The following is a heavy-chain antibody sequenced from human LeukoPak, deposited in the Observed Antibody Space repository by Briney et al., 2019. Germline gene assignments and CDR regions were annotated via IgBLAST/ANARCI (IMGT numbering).Heavy chain of an antibody. CDR2: IYYSGST. CDR3: ARDVFGGYDSGADY. J-gene: IGHJ4*02. D-gene: IGHD5-12*01. CDR1: GGSISSYY. V-gene: IGHV4-59*12. Sequence: SETLSLTCTVSGGSISSYYWSWIRQPPGQGLEWIGYIYYSGSTNYNPSLKSRVTISVDTSKNQFSLKLSSVTAADTAVYYCARDVFGGYDSGADYWGQGTLVTVSS.